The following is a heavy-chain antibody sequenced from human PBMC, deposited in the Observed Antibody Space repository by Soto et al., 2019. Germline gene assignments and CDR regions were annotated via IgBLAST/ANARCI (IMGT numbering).Heavy chain of an antibody. CDR3: ARGMDDYGDYLDYYYYGMDV. D-gene: IGHD4-17*01. J-gene: IGHJ6*02. Sequence: QVQLQESGPGLVKPSGTLSLTCAVSGGSISSSNWWSWVRQPPGKGLEWIGEIYHSGSTNYNPSLKSRVTISVDKSKNQFSLKLSSVTAADTAVYYCARGMDDYGDYLDYYYYGMDVWGQGTTVTVSS. CDR1: GGSISSSNW. CDR2: IYHSGST. V-gene: IGHV4-4*02.